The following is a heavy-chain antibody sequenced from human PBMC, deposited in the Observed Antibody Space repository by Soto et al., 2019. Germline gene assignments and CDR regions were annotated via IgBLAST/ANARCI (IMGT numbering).Heavy chain of an antibody. D-gene: IGHD1-26*01. CDR2: INPYNGNT. CDR3: ARDPVGGNWFDP. V-gene: IGHV1-18*01. Sequence: QVQLVQSGAEVKKPGASVKVSCKASGYTFTTYGISWVRQAPGQGLEWMGWINPYNGNTNYAQKLQGRVTMTTDTSTSTAYMEMRSLRSDDAAVYYCARDPVGGNWFDPWGQGTLVTVSS. J-gene: IGHJ5*02. CDR1: GYTFTTYG.